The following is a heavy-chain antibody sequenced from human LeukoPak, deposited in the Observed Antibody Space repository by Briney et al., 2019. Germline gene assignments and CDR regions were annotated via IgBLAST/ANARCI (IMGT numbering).Heavy chain of an antibody. Sequence: TSETLSLTCTVSGGSISSYYWSWIRQPPGKGLEWIGYIYYSGSTNYNPSLKSRVTISVDTSKNQFSLKLSSVTAADTAVYYCARDRSAATWGYNWFDPWGQGTLVTVSS. V-gene: IGHV4-59*01. CDR2: IYYSGST. CDR3: ARDRSAATWGYNWFDP. CDR1: GGSISSYY. D-gene: IGHD2-15*01. J-gene: IGHJ5*02.